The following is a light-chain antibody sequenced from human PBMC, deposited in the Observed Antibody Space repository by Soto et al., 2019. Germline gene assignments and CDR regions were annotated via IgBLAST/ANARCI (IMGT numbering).Light chain of an antibody. V-gene: IGKV1-39*01. CDR1: QSIAKY. J-gene: IGKJ1*01. CDR2: AAS. Sequence: DIQMTHSPSSLSASVGDRVTITCRASQSIAKYLNWYLQKSGKAPKLLIYAASNLQSGVPSRFSGSGSGTDFTLTISSLQPEDFATYYCQQGYRTPPTFGQGTKVDIK. CDR3: QQGYRTPPT.